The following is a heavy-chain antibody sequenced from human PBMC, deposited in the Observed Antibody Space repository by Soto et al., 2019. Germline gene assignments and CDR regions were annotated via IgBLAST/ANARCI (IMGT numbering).Heavy chain of an antibody. V-gene: IGHV4-59*08. CDR3: ARSSGSSRYPDPDYYYYYYMDV. D-gene: IGHD6-13*01. CDR1: GGSLSSYY. Sequence: SETLSLTCTVSGGSLSSYYWSWIRQPPGKGLEWIGYIYYSGSTNYNPSLKSRVTISVDTSKNQFSLKLSSVTAADTAVYYCARSSGSSRYPDPDYYYYYYMDVWGKGTTVTVSS. CDR2: IYYSGST. J-gene: IGHJ6*03.